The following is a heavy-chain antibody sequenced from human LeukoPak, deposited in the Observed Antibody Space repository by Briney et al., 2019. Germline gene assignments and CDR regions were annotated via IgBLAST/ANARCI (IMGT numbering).Heavy chain of an antibody. CDR1: GGSISSNSYY. CDR2: IYFSGIP. Sequence: SETLSLTCTVSGGSISSNSYYWGWIRQPPGKGLEWIGSIYFSGIPYYNPSLKSRVTISVDTSKNQFSLKLTSVTAADTAVYYCASWGASHHYFDSWGRGTLVTVSS. J-gene: IGHJ4*02. D-gene: IGHD1-26*01. V-gene: IGHV4-39*01. CDR3: ASWGASHHYFDS.